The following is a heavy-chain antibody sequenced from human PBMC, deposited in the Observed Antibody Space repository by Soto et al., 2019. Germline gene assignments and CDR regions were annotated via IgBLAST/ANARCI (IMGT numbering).Heavy chain of an antibody. D-gene: IGHD1-26*01. CDR3: ARRYSGTEDDNWFDP. CDR1: GGSISSYD. CDR2: IYYSGST. Sequence: PSETLSLTCTVSGGSISSYDWSWIRQPPGKGLEWIGYIYYSGSTNYNPSLKSRVTISVDTSKNQFSLKLSSVTAADTALYYCARRYSGTEDDNWFDPWGQGTLVTVSS. V-gene: IGHV4-59*08. J-gene: IGHJ5*02.